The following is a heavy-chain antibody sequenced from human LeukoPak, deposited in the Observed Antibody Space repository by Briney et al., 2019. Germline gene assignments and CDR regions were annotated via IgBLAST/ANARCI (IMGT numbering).Heavy chain of an antibody. D-gene: IGHD2-2*01. CDR2: INPHSGDT. CDR1: GYTFTGYY. J-gene: IGHJ5*01. Sequence: ASVKVSCKASGYTFTGYYMHWVQQAPGQGLEWMGWINPHSGDTNYAQKFQGRVTMNRDTSISTDHMELSSLRSDDTAVYYCATDCSSTSCYLFDPWGQGTLVNVSS. CDR3: ATDCSSTSCYLFDP. V-gene: IGHV1-2*02.